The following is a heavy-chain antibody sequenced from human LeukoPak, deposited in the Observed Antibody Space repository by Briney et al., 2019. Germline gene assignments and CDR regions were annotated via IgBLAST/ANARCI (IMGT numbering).Heavy chain of an antibody. J-gene: IGHJ4*02. D-gene: IGHD6-19*01. CDR2: IYYSGST. V-gene: IGHV4-39*01. CDR1: GGSISSSSYY. CDR3: ATPSPGIAVAGNY. Sequence: SETLSLTCTVSGGSISSSSYYWGWIRQPPGKGLEWIGSIYYSGSTYYNPSLKSRVTISIDTSKNQFSLKLSSVTAADTAVYYCATPSPGIAVAGNYWGQGTLVTVSS.